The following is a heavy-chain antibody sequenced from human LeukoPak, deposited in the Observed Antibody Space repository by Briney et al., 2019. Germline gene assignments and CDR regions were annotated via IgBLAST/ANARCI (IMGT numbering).Heavy chain of an antibody. Sequence: GGSLRLSCAASGFTFSSYWMSWVRQAPGKGLEWVANIQQDGSEKYYVDSVKGRFTISRDNAKNSLYLQMNSLRAEDTAVYYCARDVTKVIVVVYDAFDIWGQGTMVTVSS. CDR1: GFTFSSYW. CDR2: IQQDGSEK. J-gene: IGHJ3*02. V-gene: IGHV3-7*01. CDR3: ARDVTKVIVVVYDAFDI. D-gene: IGHD3-22*01.